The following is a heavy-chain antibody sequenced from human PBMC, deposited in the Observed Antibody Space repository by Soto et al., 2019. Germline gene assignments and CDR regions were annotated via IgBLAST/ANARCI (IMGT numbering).Heavy chain of an antibody. Sequence: SETLSLTCTVSGGYVSSGGYYWSWIRQHPGKGLEWIGYIYYSGSTYYNPSLKSRVTISVDTSKNQFSLKLSSVTAADTAVYYCARDKRDPYSSSWYGFDYWGQGTLVTVSS. J-gene: IGHJ4*02. CDR3: ARDKRDPYSSSWYGFDY. V-gene: IGHV4-31*03. D-gene: IGHD6-13*01. CDR1: GGYVSSGGYY. CDR2: IYYSGST.